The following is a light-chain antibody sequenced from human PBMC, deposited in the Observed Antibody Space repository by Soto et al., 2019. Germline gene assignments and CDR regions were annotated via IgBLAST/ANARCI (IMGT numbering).Light chain of an antibody. Sequence: QSALTQPRSVSGSPGQSVTISCTGTSSDVGSYNFVSWYQQHQGKAPKLLIYDVRERPSGVPDRFSGSKSGNTASLTISGLQAEDEADYYCCSYAGSYTLVFGGGTMLTVL. CDR2: DVR. J-gene: IGLJ2*01. V-gene: IGLV2-11*01. CDR1: SSDVGSYNF. CDR3: CSYAGSYTLV.